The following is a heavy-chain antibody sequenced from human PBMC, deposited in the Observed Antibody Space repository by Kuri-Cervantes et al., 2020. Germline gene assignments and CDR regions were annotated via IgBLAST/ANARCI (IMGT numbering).Heavy chain of an antibody. Sequence: GESLKISCAASGFTFSSYAMHWVRQAPGKGLEWAAVISYDGSNKYYADSVKGRFTISRDNSKNTLYLQMNSLRAEDTAVYYCARSLIGTFDYWGQGTLVTVSS. J-gene: IGHJ4*02. CDR1: GFTFSSYA. V-gene: IGHV3-30-3*01. CDR3: ARSLIGTFDY. CDR2: ISYDGSNK. D-gene: IGHD1-26*01.